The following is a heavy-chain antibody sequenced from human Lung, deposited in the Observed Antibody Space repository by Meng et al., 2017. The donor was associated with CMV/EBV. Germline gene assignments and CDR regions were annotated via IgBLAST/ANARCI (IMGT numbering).Heavy chain of an antibody. V-gene: IGHV2-5*01. CDR1: GFSLSTSGVG. CDR2: IYFNGDK. D-gene: IGHD3-3*01. Sequence: SGPTLVXPTQTLTLTCAFPGFSLSTSGVGVAWIRQPPGKALEWLAVIYFNGDKRYSPSLKTRLTIIKDTSKNEVVLTLTNVDPVDTATYYCGHRRDSFDYHGLDVWGQGXTVTVSS. J-gene: IGHJ6*02. CDR3: GHRRDSFDYHGLDV.